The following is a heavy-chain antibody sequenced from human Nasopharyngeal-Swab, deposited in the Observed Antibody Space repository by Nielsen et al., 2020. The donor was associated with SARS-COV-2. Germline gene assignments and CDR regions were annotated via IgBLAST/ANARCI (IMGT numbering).Heavy chain of an antibody. CDR2: ISGSGGST. J-gene: IGHJ6*03. D-gene: IGHD3-3*01. V-gene: IGHV3-23*01. Sequence: WIRQPPGKGLEWVSAISGSGGSTYYADSVKGRFTISGDNSKNTLYLQMDSLRAEDTAVYYCAKDLKPMYYDFWSGYYTDYYYYMDVWGKGTTVTVSS. CDR3: AKDLKPMYYDFWSGYYTDYYYYMDV.